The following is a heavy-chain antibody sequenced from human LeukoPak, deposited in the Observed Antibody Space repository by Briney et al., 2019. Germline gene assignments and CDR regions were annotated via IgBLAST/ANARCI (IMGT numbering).Heavy chain of an antibody. Sequence: GGSLRLSCAASGFTFSSYGMHWVRRAPGKGREWVANIKQDRSEKYYVDTVQGRFTISRDNANNSLYLQTNSLRAEDTAVYYCARSVYGDGYYFDYWGQGTLVTVSS. J-gene: IGHJ4*02. CDR1: GFTFSSYG. D-gene: IGHD4-17*01. CDR2: IKQDRSEK. CDR3: ARSVYGDGYYFDY. V-gene: IGHV3-7*01.